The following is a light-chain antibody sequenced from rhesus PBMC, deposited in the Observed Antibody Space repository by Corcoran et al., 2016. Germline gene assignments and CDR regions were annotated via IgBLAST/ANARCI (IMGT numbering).Light chain of an antibody. CDR1: QGISSY. Sequence: DIQMTQSPSSLSASVGDRVTITCRASQGISSYLNWYQQKAGKAPKIRLYYANRLEIGAPSRCKGSGAWTEFTLNISSLQPEDFATYYCQQYNDLSYNCGQGTKVGIK. CDR2: YAN. J-gene: IGKJ2*01. CDR3: QQYNDLSYN. V-gene: IGKV1-32*01.